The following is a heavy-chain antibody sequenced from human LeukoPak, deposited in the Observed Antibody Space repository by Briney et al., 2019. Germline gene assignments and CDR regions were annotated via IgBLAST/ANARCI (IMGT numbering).Heavy chain of an antibody. V-gene: IGHV3-30-3*01. CDR2: ISYDGSNK. CDR1: GFTFSSYA. CDR3: ARRLRFLEWLSARSDWYFDL. Sequence: GGSLRLSCAASGFTFSSYAMHWVRQAPGKGLEWVAVISYDGSNKYYADSVKGRFTISRDNAKNSLYLQMNSLRAEDTAVYYCARRLRFLEWLSARSDWYFDLWGRGTLVTVSS. D-gene: IGHD3-3*01. J-gene: IGHJ2*01.